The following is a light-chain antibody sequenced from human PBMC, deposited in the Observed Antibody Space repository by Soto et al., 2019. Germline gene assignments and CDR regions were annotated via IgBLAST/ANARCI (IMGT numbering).Light chain of an antibody. Sequence: DIQMTQSPSTLSASVGDRVTITCRASQSVSRWLAWYKQKPGEAPKLLIYKASNLESGVSSRFSGSGSGTEFTLTISSLQPDDSAPYYCQQYDVYSPWMFGQGTKVDIK. CDR2: KAS. CDR3: QQYDVYSPWM. CDR1: QSVSRW. J-gene: IGKJ1*01. V-gene: IGKV1-5*03.